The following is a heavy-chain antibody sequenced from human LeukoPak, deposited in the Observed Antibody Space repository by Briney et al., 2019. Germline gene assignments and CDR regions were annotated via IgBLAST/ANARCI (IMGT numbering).Heavy chain of an antibody. CDR2: IYYTGTT. CDR1: RGSITSYY. D-gene: IGHD3-16*01. V-gene: IGHV4-59*01. CDR3: AGAPNRHFFDY. J-gene: IGHJ4*01. Sequence: SATLSLTFPVSRGSITSYYWSWIRPPPGKGLEYIGHIYYTGTTDYNPSLKSRVTMSVDTSKNQFSLRLISVTASDTAVYFCAGAPNRHFFDYWGHGTLVAVSS.